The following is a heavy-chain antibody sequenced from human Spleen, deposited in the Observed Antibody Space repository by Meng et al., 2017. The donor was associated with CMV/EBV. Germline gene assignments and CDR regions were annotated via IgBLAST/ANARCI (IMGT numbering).Heavy chain of an antibody. CDR2: VSAENGDT. CDR3: ARAGAAVTTNFDF. Sequence: ASRYKFHLYGIPSVRQAPGQGLEWVGWVSAENGDTDYGQKFQGRVTVTADTFTKTAYMEMRSLRSDDSAMYYCARAGAAVTTNFDFWGQGTLVTVSS. CDR1: RYKFHLYG. D-gene: IGHD4-17*01. V-gene: IGHV1-18*01. J-gene: IGHJ4*02.